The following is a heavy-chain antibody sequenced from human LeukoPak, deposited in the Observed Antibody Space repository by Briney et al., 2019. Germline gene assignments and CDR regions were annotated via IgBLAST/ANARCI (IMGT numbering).Heavy chain of an antibody. CDR1: GFTFSSYS. CDR3: ARVWYYDSSDSDAFDI. D-gene: IGHD3-22*01. J-gene: IGHJ3*02. V-gene: IGHV3-21*01. CDR2: ISSSSSYI. Sequence: PGGPLRLSCAASGFTFSSYSMNWVRQAPGKGLEWVSSISSSSSYIYYADSVKGRFTISRDNAKNSLYLQMNSLRAEDTAVYYCARVWYYDSSDSDAFDIWGQGTMVTVSS.